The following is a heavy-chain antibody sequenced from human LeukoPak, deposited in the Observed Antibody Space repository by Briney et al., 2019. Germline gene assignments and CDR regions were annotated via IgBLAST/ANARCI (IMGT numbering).Heavy chain of an antibody. Sequence: GGSLRLSCAASGFTFSSYAMSWVRQAPGKGLEWVSAISGSGGSTYYADSVKGRFTVSRDNSKNTLYLQMNSLRAEDTAVYYCARTSDVVVPAAMWYCYYGMDVWGKGTTVTVSS. J-gene: IGHJ6*04. V-gene: IGHV3-23*01. CDR2: ISGSGGST. CDR1: GFTFSSYA. CDR3: ARTSDVVVPAAMWYCYYGMDV. D-gene: IGHD2-2*01.